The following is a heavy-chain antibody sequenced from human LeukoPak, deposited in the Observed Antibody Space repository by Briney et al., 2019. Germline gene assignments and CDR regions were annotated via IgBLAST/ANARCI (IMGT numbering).Heavy chain of an antibody. CDR1: GGSISSSSYY. D-gene: IGHD3-22*01. V-gene: IGHV4-39*01. CDR3: ASVVSYDSSGYGNNWFDP. J-gene: IGHJ5*02. CDR2: IYYSGST. Sequence: SETLSLTCTVSGGSISSSSYYWGWIRQPPGKGLEWIGSIYYSGSTYYNPSLKSRVTISADTSKNQFSLKLSSVTAADTAVYYCASVVSYDSSGYGNNWFDPWGQGTLVTVSS.